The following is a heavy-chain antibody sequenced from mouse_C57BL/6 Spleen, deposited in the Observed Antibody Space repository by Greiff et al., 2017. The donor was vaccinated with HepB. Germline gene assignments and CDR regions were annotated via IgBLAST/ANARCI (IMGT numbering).Heavy chain of an antibody. J-gene: IGHJ2*01. CDR3: ARYYYGSSYVDY. Sequence: QVQLQQSGAELVRPGTSVKMSCKASGYTFTNYWIGWAKQRPGHGLEWIGDIYPGGGYTNYNEKFKGKATLTADKSSSTAYMQFSSLTSEDSAIYYCARYYYGSSYVDYWGQGTTLTVSS. D-gene: IGHD1-1*01. CDR2: IYPGGGYT. CDR1: GYTFTNYW. V-gene: IGHV1-63*01.